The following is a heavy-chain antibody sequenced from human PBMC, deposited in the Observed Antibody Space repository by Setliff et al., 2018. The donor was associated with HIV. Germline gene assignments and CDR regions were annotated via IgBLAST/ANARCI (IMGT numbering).Heavy chain of an antibody. Sequence: ASVKVSCKASGYTFTTYGVTWVRQAPGQGLEWMGWISTYNGNTNYAQKFQGRVTITRDTSASTAYMEVSSLRSEDTAVYYCARGFLTDISDYWGQGTLVTVSS. CDR2: ISTYNGNT. J-gene: IGHJ4*02. D-gene: IGHD3-9*01. CDR3: ARGFLTDISDY. V-gene: IGHV1-18*01. CDR1: GYTFTTYG.